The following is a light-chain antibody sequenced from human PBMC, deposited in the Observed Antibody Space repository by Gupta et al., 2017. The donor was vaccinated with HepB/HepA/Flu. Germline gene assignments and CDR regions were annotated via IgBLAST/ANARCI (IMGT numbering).Light chain of an antibody. CDR2: DAS. J-gene: IGKJ1*01. CDR3: QHRSNWWA. Sequence: EIVLTQSPATLSLSPGERATLSCRASQSVSSQVGWYQQKPGQAPRLLIYDASNRATGIPARFSGSGSGTDFTLTISSLEPEEFAVYYCQHRSNWWAFGQGTKVEIK. CDR1: QSVSSQ. V-gene: IGKV3-11*01.